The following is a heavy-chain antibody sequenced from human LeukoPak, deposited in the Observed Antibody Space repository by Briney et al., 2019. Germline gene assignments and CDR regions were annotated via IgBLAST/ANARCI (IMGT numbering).Heavy chain of an antibody. Sequence: GGSLRPSCVASGFTFSTYWMSWVRQAPGKGLEWVANIKQDGSEKYYVDSVKGRFTISRDNAKNSLYLQMNSLRAEDTAVYYCAKDSISLEMVVGRFDYWGQGTLVTVSS. V-gene: IGHV3-7*03. D-gene: IGHD2-15*01. J-gene: IGHJ4*02. CDR3: AKDSISLEMVVGRFDY. CDR1: GFTFSTYW. CDR2: IKQDGSEK.